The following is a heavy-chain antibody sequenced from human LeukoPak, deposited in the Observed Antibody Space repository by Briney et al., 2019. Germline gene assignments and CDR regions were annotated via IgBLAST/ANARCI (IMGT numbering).Heavy chain of an antibody. Sequence: GGSLRLSCAASGFTFSDYYMSWIRQAPGKGLEWVSYISSSSSCTNYADSVKGRFTISRDNAKNSLYLQMNSLRAEDTAVYYCARGHYKAVAGNGMDVWGKGITVTVSS. J-gene: IGHJ6*04. D-gene: IGHD6-19*01. CDR2: ISSSSSCT. CDR3: ARGHYKAVAGNGMDV. CDR1: GFTFSDYY. V-gene: IGHV3-11*06.